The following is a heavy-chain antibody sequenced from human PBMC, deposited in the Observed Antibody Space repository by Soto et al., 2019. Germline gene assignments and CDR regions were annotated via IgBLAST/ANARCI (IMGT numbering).Heavy chain of an antibody. CDR2: IYHSGST. D-gene: IGHD2-8*02. V-gene: IGHV4-4*02. CDR1: GGSISSSNW. CDR3: ARGGYWVLWGVLDYYFDY. J-gene: IGHJ4*02. Sequence: SETLSLTCAVSGGSISSSNWWSWVRQPPGKGLEWIGEIYHSGSTNYNPSPKSRVTISVDKSKNQFSLKLSSVTAADTAVYYCARGGYWVLWGVLDYYFDYWGQGTLVTVSS.